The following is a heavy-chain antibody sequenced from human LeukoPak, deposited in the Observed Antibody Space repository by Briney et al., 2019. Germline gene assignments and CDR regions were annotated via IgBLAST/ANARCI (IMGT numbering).Heavy chain of an antibody. J-gene: IGHJ4*02. CDR3: AKSQWDYGDYDPFDY. Sequence: GGSLRLSCAASGFTFSSYEMNWVRQAPGKGLEWVSYISSSGSTIYYADSVKGRFTISRDNAKNSLYLQMNSLRAEDTAVYYCAKSQWDYGDYDPFDYWGQGTLVTVSS. V-gene: IGHV3-48*03. D-gene: IGHD4-17*01. CDR1: GFTFSSYE. CDR2: ISSSGSTI.